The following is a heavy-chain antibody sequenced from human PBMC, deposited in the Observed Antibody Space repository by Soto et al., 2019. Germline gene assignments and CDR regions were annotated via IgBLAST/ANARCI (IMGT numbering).Heavy chain of an antibody. CDR1: GFTFSSYG. Sequence: PGGSLRLSCAASGFTFSSYGMHWVRQAPGKGLEWVAVISYDGSNKYYADSVKGRFTISRDNSKNTLYLQMNSLRAEDTAVYYCAKDRVVGAAEPIFDYWGQGTLVTVSS. J-gene: IGHJ4*02. V-gene: IGHV3-30*18. CDR2: ISYDGSNK. D-gene: IGHD1-26*01. CDR3: AKDRVVGAAEPIFDY.